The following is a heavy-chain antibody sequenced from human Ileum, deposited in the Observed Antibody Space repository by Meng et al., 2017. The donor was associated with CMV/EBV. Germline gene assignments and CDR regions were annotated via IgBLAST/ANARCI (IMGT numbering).Heavy chain of an antibody. CDR3: AGERSGQQLGLDY. J-gene: IGHJ4*02. Sequence: SCAASGFTFSDYYMSWIRQAPGKGLEWVSYISSSGSTIYYADSVKGRFTISRDNAKNSLYLQMNSLRAEDTAVYYCAGERSGQQLGLDYWGQGTLVTVSS. V-gene: IGHV3-11*04. CDR1: GFTFSDYY. D-gene: IGHD6-13*01. CDR2: ISSSGSTI.